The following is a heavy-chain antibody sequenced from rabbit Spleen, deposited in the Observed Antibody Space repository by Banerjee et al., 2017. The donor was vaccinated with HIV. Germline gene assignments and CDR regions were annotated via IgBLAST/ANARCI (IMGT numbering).Heavy chain of an antibody. D-gene: IGHD5-1*01. Sequence: EEFGGGLVQPEGSLTLTCTASGFSFSSTDWISWVRQAPGKGLEWIASIVIAFDMTFYGSWATGRFTISKTSTTTVTLQMTSVTAADTATYFCARHLDNVNNLWGPGTLVTVS. CDR1: GFSFSSTDW. CDR3: ARHLDNVNNL. J-gene: IGHJ4*01. V-gene: IGHV1S45*01. CDR2: IVIAFDMT.